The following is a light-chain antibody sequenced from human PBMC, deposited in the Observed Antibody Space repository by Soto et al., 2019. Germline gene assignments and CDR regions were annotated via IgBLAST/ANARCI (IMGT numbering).Light chain of an antibody. CDR1: QSVSSN. J-gene: IGKJ5*01. CDR2: GAS. V-gene: IGKV3-15*01. Sequence: EIVMTQSPATLSVSPGERATLSCRASQSVSSNLAWYQQKPGQAPRLLIYGASTRATGIPARFSGSGSATEFTLTISRLQSEDFAVYYCQQYSDWPITFGQGTRLEIK. CDR3: QQYSDWPIT.